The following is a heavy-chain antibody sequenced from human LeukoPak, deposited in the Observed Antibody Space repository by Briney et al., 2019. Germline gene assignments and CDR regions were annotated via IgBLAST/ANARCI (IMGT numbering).Heavy chain of an antibody. CDR3: TRDRYSYNWFDP. V-gene: IGHV3-73*01. J-gene: IGHJ5*02. D-gene: IGHD1-26*01. Sequence: PGGSLRLSCAASGFTFSGSAMHWVRQASGKGLEWVGRIRSKANSYATAYAASVKGRFTISRDDSKTISYLQMNSLESDDTAVYYCTRDRYSYNWFDPWGQGTLVTVSS. CDR1: GFTFSGSA. CDR2: IRSKANSYAT.